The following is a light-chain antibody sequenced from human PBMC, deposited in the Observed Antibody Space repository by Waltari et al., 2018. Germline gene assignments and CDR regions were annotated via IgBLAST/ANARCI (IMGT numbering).Light chain of an antibody. CDR1: SSDVGGYDY. V-gene: IGLV2-8*01. CDR3: SSYAGSNLWV. CDR2: EVT. J-gene: IGLJ3*02. Sequence: QSALTQPPSASGSPGQSVTISCTGTSSDVGGYDYVSWYQQHPDQAPKLIIYEVTKRPSVVPDRCSGSKSGNTASLTVSGLQAEDEADYYCSSYAGSNLWVFGGGTKLTVL.